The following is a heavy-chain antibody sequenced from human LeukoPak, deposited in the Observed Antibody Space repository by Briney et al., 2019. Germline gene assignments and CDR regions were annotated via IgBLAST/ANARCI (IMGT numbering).Heavy chain of an antibody. CDR1: GGTFSSYA. J-gene: IGHJ3*02. V-gene: IGHV1-69*05. Sequence: SVKVSCKASGGTFSSYAISWMRQAPGQGLEWMGGIIPIFGTANYAQKFQGRVTITTDESTSTAYMELSSLRSEDTAVYYCARVDLELQQAFDIWGQGTMVTVSS. D-gene: IGHD1-7*01. CDR3: ARVDLELQQAFDI. CDR2: IIPIFGTA.